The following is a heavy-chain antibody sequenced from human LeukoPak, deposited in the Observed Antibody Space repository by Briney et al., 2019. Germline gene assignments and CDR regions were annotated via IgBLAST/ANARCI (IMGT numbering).Heavy chain of an antibody. Sequence: GASVKVSCKTSGYTFTAYYMHWVRQAPGQRPEWLGWMNPNSGATNYAQNFQGRVTMTRDTSITTAYMEMSRLTSDDTAVYYCARGHYYADISFPLHYWGQGTLVTVSS. CDR1: GYTFTAYY. CDR3: ARGHYYADISFPLHY. CDR2: MNPNSGAT. D-gene: IGHD3-22*01. J-gene: IGHJ4*02. V-gene: IGHV1-2*02.